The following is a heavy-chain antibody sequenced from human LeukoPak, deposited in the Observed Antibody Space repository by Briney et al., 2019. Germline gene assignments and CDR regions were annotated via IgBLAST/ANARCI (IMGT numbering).Heavy chain of an antibody. J-gene: IGHJ4*02. CDR2: INSDGSST. CDR1: GFTFSSYW. D-gene: IGHD1-26*01. V-gene: IGHV3-74*01. CDR3: ARTIKSGSYLKY. Sequence: PGGSLRLSCAASGFTFSSYWMHWVRQAPGKGLVWVSRINSDGSSTSYADSVKGRFTISRDNAKNTLYLQMNSLRAEDTAVYYCARTIKSGSYLKYWGQGTLVTVSS.